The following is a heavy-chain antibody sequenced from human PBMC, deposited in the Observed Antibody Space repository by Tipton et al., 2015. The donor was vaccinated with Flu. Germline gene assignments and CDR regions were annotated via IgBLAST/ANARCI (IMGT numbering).Heavy chain of an antibody. CDR1: GVSISSTAYF. D-gene: IGHD1-26*01. V-gene: IGHV4-39*07. CDR3: ACRGSCYH. CDR2: MYHNGGT. J-gene: IGHJ4*02. Sequence: TLSLTCTVSGVSISSTAYFWGWLRQPPGKGLEWIGTMYHNGGTYFNPSLKSRVTMAVDTSKNQFSLKLNSVTAADTAVYYCACRGSCYHWGQGTLVTVSS.